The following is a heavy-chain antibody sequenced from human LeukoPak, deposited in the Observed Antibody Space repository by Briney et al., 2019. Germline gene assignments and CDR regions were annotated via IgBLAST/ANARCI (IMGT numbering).Heavy chain of an antibody. CDR3: ARDGYYDSSGSDGAFDI. CDR1: GVAICSSSDY. Sequence: TLSLTCTVSGVAICSSSDYWGGGRQPPERGLGWSVGNYYIVGAYYNTSLKSRVTLSVDTSKNQISLKLSSVTAADTAVYYCARDGYYDSSGSDGAFDIWGQGTMVTVSS. CDR2: NYYIVGA. J-gene: IGHJ3*02. D-gene: IGHD3-22*01. V-gene: IGHV4-39*07.